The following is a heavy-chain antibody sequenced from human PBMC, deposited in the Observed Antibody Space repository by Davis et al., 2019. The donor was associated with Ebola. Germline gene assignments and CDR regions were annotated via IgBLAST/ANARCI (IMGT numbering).Heavy chain of an antibody. V-gene: IGHV4-39*01. CDR2: ISYSGST. J-gene: IGHJ4*02. Sequence: MPSETLSLTCTVSGGSISSSGYYWGWIRQPPGKGLEWIGSISYSGSTYYNPSLKSRVTISVDTSKKQFSLKLTSVTAADTAVYYCARHLDRYSWYIDYWGQGILVTVSS. CDR1: GGSISSSGYY. CDR3: ARHLDRYSWYIDY. D-gene: IGHD6-13*01.